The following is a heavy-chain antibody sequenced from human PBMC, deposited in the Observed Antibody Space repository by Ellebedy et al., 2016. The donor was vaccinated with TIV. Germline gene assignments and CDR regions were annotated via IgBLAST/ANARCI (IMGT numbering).Heavy chain of an antibody. J-gene: IGHJ4*02. CDR1: GFTFSSYS. CDR3: ARESNSGSSDY. D-gene: IGHD2-21*01. V-gene: IGHV3-21*01. Sequence: GGSLRLXCAASGFTFSSYSMNWVRQAPGKGLEWVSSISSSSSYIYYADSVKGRFTISRDNSKNTLYLQMNSLRAEDTAVYYCARESNSGSSDYWGQGTLVTVSS. CDR2: ISSSSSYI.